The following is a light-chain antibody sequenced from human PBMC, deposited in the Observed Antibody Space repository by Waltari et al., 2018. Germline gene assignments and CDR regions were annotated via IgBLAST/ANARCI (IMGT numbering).Light chain of an antibody. V-gene: IGLV3-1*01. Sequence: SYELTQPPSVSVSPGQTATITCSGDKLVAMDVCWYQQKPGQSPVVVIYQDNKRPSGIPERFFGSSSGNTATLTITGTQATDEADYYCQAWDSTAGVFGTGTKVIVL. CDR2: QDN. CDR3: QAWDSTAGV. CDR1: KLVAMD. J-gene: IGLJ1*01.